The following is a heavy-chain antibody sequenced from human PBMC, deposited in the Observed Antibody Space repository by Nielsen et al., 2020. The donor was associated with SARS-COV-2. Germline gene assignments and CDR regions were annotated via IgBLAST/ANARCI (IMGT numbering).Heavy chain of an antibody. Sequence: SETLSLTCTVSGGSISSYYWSWIRQPPGKGLEWIGYIYYSGITNYNPSLKSRVTISIDTSKNQFSLKLSSVTAADTAVYYCVNGFATVRYYGMDVWGQGTTVTVSS. V-gene: IGHV4-59*08. D-gene: IGHD4-11*01. J-gene: IGHJ6*02. CDR2: IYYSGIT. CDR3: VNGFATVRYYGMDV. CDR1: GGSISSYY.